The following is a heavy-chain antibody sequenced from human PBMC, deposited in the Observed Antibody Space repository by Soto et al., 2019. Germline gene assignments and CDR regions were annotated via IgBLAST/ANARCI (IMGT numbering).Heavy chain of an antibody. D-gene: IGHD2-21*01. CDR3: ARSPKSTDFPYYFAF. Sequence: QVQLQQWGAGLLKPSETLSLTCAVYSRSFRDYYWTWIRQPPGKGLEFIGEINHSGTTHYNPSLKSRVTISLDTSKNHFSLNMNSVTAADTAVYYCARSPKSTDFPYYFAFWGQGTLVTVSS. J-gene: IGHJ4*02. CDR2: INHSGTT. V-gene: IGHV4-34*01. CDR1: SRSFRDYY.